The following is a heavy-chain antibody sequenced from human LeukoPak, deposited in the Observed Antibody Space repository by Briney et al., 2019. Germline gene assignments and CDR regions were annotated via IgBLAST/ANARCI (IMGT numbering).Heavy chain of an antibody. CDR2: IYTSGST. CDR3: ARDLSNYYDSSGYYFD. V-gene: IGHV4-4*07. CDR1: GGSISSYY. J-gene: IGHJ4*02. D-gene: IGHD3-22*01. Sequence: SETLSLTCTVSGGSISSYYCSWIRQPAGKGLEWIGRIYTSGSTNYNPSLKSRVTMSVDTSKNQFSLKLSYVTAADTAVYYCARDLSNYYDSSGYYFDWGQGTLVTVSS.